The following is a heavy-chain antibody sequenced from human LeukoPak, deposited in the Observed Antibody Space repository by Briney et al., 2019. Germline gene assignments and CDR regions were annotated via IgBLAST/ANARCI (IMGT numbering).Heavy chain of an antibody. CDR2: ISGSGGST. V-gene: IGHV3-23*01. Sequence: GGSLRLSCAASGFTLSRYAMSWVRQAPGKGLEWVSAISGSGGSTYYADSVKGRFTISRDNSKNTLYLQMNSLRAEDTAVYYCATPIGSQLGSRDLFDYWGQGTLVTVSS. CDR1: GFTLSRYA. J-gene: IGHJ4*02. D-gene: IGHD1-1*01. CDR3: ATPIGSQLGSRDLFDY.